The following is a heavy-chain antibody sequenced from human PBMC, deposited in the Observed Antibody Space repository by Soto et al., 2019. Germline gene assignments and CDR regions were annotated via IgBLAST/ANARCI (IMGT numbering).Heavy chain of an antibody. V-gene: IGHV4-4*02. CDR2: IYHSGST. CDR3: ARDISSPPYYDILTGYHGWFDP. J-gene: IGHJ5*02. Sequence: QVQLQESGPGLVKPSGTLSLTCAVSSGSISSSNWWSWVRQPPGKGLEWIGEIYHSGSTNYNPSLKSRVTISVDKSKNQFSLKLSSVTAADTAVYYCARDISSPPYYDILTGYHGWFDPWGQGTLVTVSS. CDR1: SGSISSSNW. D-gene: IGHD3-9*01.